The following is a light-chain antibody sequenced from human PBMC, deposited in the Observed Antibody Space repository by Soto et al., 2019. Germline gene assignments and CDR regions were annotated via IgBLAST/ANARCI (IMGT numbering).Light chain of an antibody. CDR1: QSLLYSSNNKNY. J-gene: IGKJ1*01. CDR3: HQYYSTPWT. CDR2: WAS. Sequence: DIVMTQSPDSLAVSLGERATIDCKSSQSLLYSSNNKNYLAWYQQKPGQPPKLLIYWASIRESGVPDRFSGSGSGTDFTLTISSLQAEDVAVYYFHQYYSTPWTFGQGTKVEVK. V-gene: IGKV4-1*01.